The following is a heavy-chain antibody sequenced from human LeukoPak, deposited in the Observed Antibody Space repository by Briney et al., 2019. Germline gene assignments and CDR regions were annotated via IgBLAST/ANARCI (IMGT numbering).Heavy chain of an antibody. J-gene: IGHJ5*02. D-gene: IGHD4-17*01. Sequence: SETLSLTCAVYGGSFSGYYWSWIRQPPGKGLEWIGEINHSGSTNYNPSLKSRVTISVDTSKNQFSLKLSSVTAADTAVYYCARQNRYGPTDWFDPWGQGTLVTVSS. CDR1: GGSFSGYY. CDR3: ARQNRYGPTDWFDP. V-gene: IGHV4-34*01. CDR2: INHSGST.